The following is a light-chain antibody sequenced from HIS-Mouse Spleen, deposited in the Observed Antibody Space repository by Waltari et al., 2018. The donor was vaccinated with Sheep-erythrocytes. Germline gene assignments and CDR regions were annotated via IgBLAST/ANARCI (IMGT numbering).Light chain of an antibody. CDR2: SNN. CDR3: AAWDDSLNGPV. Sequence: QSVLTQPPSASGTPGQRVTIPCSGSSPNIRTNTVNWYQQLPGTAPKLLIYSNNQRPSGVPDRFSGSKSGTSASLAISGLQSEDEADYYCAAWDDSLNGPVFGGGTKLTVL. CDR1: SPNIRTNT. V-gene: IGLV1-44*01. J-gene: IGLJ3*02.